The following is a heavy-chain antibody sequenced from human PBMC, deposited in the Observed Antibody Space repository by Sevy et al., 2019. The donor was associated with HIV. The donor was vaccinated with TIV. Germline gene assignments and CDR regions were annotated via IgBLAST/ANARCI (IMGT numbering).Heavy chain of an antibody. D-gene: IGHD2-15*01. V-gene: IGHV1-3*01. J-gene: IGHJ5*02. Sequence: ASVKVSCKASGFTFTYYTVHWVRQAPGQGLEWMGWINPGNGNTRYSQKFQGRVTITTDTSAPTTYMALSSLRHEDTAVYYCAPSPGGTKHFNPWGQGTRVTVSS. CDR3: APSPGGTKHFNP. CDR1: GFTFTYYT. CDR2: INPGNGNT.